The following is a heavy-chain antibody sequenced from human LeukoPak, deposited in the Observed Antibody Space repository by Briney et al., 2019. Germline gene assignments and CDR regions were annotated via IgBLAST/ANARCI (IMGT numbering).Heavy chain of an antibody. D-gene: IGHD3-10*01. J-gene: IGHJ4*02. CDR2: ISSSSSYI. CDR3: ARYNYGSGSYSDY. V-gene: IGHV3-21*01. Sequence: GGSLRLSCAASGSTFSSYSMNWVRQAPGKGLEWVSSISSSSSYIYYADSVKGRFTISRDNAKNSLYLQMNSLRAEDTAVYYCARYNYGSGSYSDYWGQGTLVTVSS. CDR1: GSTFSSYS.